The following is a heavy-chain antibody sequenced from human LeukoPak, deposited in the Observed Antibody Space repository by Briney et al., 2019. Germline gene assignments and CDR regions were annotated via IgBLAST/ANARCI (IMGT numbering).Heavy chain of an antibody. CDR1: GFTFSSYW. CDR2: IKQDGSEK. D-gene: IGHD3-22*01. Sequence: GGSLRLSCAASGFTFSSYWMSWVRQAPGKGLEWVANIKQDGSEKYYVDSVKGRFTISGDNAKNSLYLQMNSLRAEDTAVYYCARVGSGYYRPYDAFDIWGQGTMVTVSS. J-gene: IGHJ3*02. CDR3: ARVGSGYYRPYDAFDI. V-gene: IGHV3-7*01.